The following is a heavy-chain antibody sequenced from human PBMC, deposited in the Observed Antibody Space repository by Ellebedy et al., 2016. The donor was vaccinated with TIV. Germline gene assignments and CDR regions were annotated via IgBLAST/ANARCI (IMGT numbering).Heavy chain of an antibody. D-gene: IGHD6-13*01. CDR1: GDSVSSNSAA. CDR2: TYYRSKWYN. V-gene: IGHV6-1*01. CDR3: AAGRAAVGFDP. J-gene: IGHJ5*02. Sequence: MPSETLSLTCAISGDSVSSNSAAWNWIRQSPSRGLEWLGRTYYRSKWYNEFGVFVKGRVSISADTTRNQVSLYLNSVTPEDTAVYYCAAGRAAVGFDPWGQGTLVTVSS.